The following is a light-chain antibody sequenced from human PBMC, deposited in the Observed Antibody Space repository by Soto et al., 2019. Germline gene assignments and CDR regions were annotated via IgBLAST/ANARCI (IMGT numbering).Light chain of an antibody. CDR2: DAS. CDR1: QTICTW. V-gene: IGKV1-5*01. J-gene: IGKJ1*01. CDR3: QQHTNTNNPWM. Sequence: DLQVTQFRPTLSASVVDRVTITCRASQTICTWMAWYQQKPGKAPKLLVYDASTLQSGVASRFSGSGSGTEFTLIISGLQPDDSATYYCQQHTNTNNPWMFGQGTKVDIK.